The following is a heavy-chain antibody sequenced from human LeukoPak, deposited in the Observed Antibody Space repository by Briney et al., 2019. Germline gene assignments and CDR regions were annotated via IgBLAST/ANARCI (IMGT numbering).Heavy chain of an antibody. V-gene: IGHV3-48*01. CDR2: ISSSSSTI. J-gene: IGHJ3*02. CDR1: GFTFSSYG. CDR3: ARQLVRITMIVVVRYAFDI. Sequence: GGTLRLSCAASGFTFSSYGMSWVRQAPGKGLEWVSYISSSSSTIYYADSVKGRFTISRDNAKNSLYLQMNSLRAEDTAVYYCARQLVRITMIVVVRYAFDIWGQGTMVTVSS. D-gene: IGHD3-22*01.